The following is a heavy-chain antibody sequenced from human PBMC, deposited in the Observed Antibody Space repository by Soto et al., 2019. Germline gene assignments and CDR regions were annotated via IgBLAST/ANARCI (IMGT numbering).Heavy chain of an antibody. J-gene: IGHJ6*02. D-gene: IGHD6-13*01. V-gene: IGHV3-33*01. CDR2: IWCDGSNK. CDR3: AREDSSSWYSSSYYYYYGMDV. Sequence: QVQLVESGGGVVQPGRSLRLSCAASGFTFSSYGMHWVRQAPGKGLEWVAVIWCDGSNKYYADSVKGRFTISRDNSKNTLYLQMNSLRAEDTAVYYCAREDSSSWYSSSYYYYYGMDVWGQGTTVTVSS. CDR1: GFTFSSYG.